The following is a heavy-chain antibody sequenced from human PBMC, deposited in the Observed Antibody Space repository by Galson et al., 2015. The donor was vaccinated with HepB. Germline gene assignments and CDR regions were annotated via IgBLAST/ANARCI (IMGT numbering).Heavy chain of an antibody. CDR3: ARDGVPYCGGDCYFRTSYYFDY. CDR2: ISYDGSKK. CDR1: GFTFSTYA. Sequence: SLRLSCAASGFTFSTYAMHWVRQAPGKGLEWLAVISYDGSKKYYADSVKGRFTISRDNSKNTLYLQMNSLRDEDTAVYYCARDGVPYCGGDCYFRTSYYFDYWGQGTLVTVSS. D-gene: IGHD2-21*02. V-gene: IGHV3-30-3*01. J-gene: IGHJ4*02.